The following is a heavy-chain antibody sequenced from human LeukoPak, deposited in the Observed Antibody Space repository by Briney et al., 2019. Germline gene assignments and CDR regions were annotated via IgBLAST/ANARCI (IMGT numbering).Heavy chain of an antibody. D-gene: IGHD1-26*01. CDR1: GYTFITYG. V-gene: IGHV1-18*01. Sequence: ASVKVSCKASGYTFITYGISWVRQAPGQGLEWMGWISAYNGDTNYAQKFQGRVTMTTDTSTSTVYMELRSLRSDDTAVYYCASEVYSGSYDYWGQGTLVTVSS. CDR3: ASEVYSGSYDY. CDR2: ISAYNGDT. J-gene: IGHJ4*02.